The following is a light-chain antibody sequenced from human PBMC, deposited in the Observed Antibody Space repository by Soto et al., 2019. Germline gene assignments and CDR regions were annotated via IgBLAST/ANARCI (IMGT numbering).Light chain of an antibody. Sequence: DVHMTQSPSTLSASVGDIVTITCRASQSISSWLAWYQQKPGKAPKLPIYKASSLESGVPSRFSGSGSGTEFTLTISSLQPDDFATYYCQQYNSYSWRFGEGTKVEIK. CDR3: QQYNSYSWR. J-gene: IGKJ1*01. V-gene: IGKV1-5*03. CDR1: QSISSW. CDR2: KAS.